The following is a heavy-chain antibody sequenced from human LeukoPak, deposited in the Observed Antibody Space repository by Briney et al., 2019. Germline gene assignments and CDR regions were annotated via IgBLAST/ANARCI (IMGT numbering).Heavy chain of an antibody. CDR2: ISYDGSNK. D-gene: IGHD3-3*01. CDR3: AREDYDFWSGYYPSYAFDI. J-gene: IGHJ3*02. CDR1: GFTFSSYA. Sequence: GRSLRLSCAASGFTFSSYAMHWVRQAPGKGLEWVAVISYDGSNKYYADSVKGRFTISRDNSKNTLYLQMNSLRSEDTAVYYCAREDYDFWSGYYPSYAFDIWGQGTMVTVSS. V-gene: IGHV3-30*04.